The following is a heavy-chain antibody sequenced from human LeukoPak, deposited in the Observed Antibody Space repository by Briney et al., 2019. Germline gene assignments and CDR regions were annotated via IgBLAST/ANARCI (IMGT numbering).Heavy chain of an antibody. D-gene: IGHD4-11*01. Sequence: SETLSLTCTVSGVSIRSYYWSWIRQPPGKGLEWIGYISYSGSTNYNPSLKSRVTISVDTSKNQFSLKLSSVTAADTAVYYCARGNYVYYYGMDVWGQGTTVTVSS. CDR1: GVSIRSYY. CDR3: ARGNYVYYYGMDV. V-gene: IGHV4-59*01. J-gene: IGHJ6*02. CDR2: ISYSGST.